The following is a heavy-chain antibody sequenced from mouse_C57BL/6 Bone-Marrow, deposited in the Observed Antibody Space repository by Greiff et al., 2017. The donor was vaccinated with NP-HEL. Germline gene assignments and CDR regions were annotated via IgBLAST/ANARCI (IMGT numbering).Heavy chain of an antibody. D-gene: IGHD2-5*01. CDR1: GFTFSDYY. Sequence: EVKVEESGGGLVQPGGSLKLSCAASGFTFSDYYMYWVRQTPEKRLEWVAYISNGGGSTYYPDTVKGRFTISRDNAKNTLYLQMSRLKSEDTAMYYCARHGAYYSNFGFAYWGQGTLVTVSA. CDR3: ARHGAYYSNFGFAY. J-gene: IGHJ3*01. V-gene: IGHV5-12*01. CDR2: ISNGGGST.